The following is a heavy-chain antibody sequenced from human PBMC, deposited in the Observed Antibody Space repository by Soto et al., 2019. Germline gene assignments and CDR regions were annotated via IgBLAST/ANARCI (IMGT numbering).Heavy chain of an antibody. CDR2: ISYTGNT. CDR1: GAYLNSHVAY. V-gene: IGHV4-31*03. J-gene: IGHJ4*02. Sequence: SETLCLTYSFSGAYLNSHVAYWTWIRQRPGKGLEWIGYISYTGNTYYSPSLKSRVTISMDTSNNQFSLRLSSLTAADTAVYYCVKARYRGPKIVVVMYFDYWGQGTLVTVSS. CDR3: VKARYRGPKIVVVMYFDY. D-gene: IGHD3-22*01.